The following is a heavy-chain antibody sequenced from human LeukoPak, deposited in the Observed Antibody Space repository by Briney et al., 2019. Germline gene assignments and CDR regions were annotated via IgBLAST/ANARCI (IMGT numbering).Heavy chain of an antibody. CDR3: ARIHGDYIDY. CDR1: GFTVSSNY. CDR2: IYSGGST. V-gene: IGHV3-53*01. J-gene: IGHJ4*02. D-gene: IGHD4-17*01. Sequence: GRSLRLSCAASGFTVSSNYMSWVRQAPGKGLEWVSVIYSGGSTYYADSVKGRFTISRDNSKNTLYLQMHSLRAEDTAVYYCARIHGDYIDYWGQGTLVTVSS.